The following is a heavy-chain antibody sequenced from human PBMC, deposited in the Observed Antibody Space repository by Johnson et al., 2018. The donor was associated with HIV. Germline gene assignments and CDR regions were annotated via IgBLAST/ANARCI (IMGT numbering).Heavy chain of an antibody. CDR3: ARDEYSSGWYHPDRIGVFDI. V-gene: IGHV3-30-3*01. D-gene: IGHD6-19*01. CDR1: GFTFSTYA. Sequence: VQLVESGGGVVQPGRSLRLSCAASGFTFSTYAMHWVRQAPGKGLEWVAVISYDGSNKYYVDSVKGRFTISRDNSKNTLYLQMNSLRVEDTAVYYCARDEYSSGWYHPDRIGVFDIWGQGTMVTVSS. J-gene: IGHJ3*02. CDR2: ISYDGSNK.